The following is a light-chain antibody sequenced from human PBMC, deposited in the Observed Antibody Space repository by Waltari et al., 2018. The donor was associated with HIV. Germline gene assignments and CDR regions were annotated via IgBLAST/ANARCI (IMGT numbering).Light chain of an antibody. J-gene: IGKJ1*01. CDR1: RSVFYTSNNKNY. Sequence: DIVMTQSPDSLAVSLGEGATINCKSSRSVFYTSNNKNYLAWYQHKPGQPPKLLIYWASTRQSGVPDRFSGSGSGTDFTLAINNLQAEDVAVYYCQQYYSIPRTFGQGTKVEIK. CDR2: WAS. V-gene: IGKV4-1*01. CDR3: QQYYSIPRT.